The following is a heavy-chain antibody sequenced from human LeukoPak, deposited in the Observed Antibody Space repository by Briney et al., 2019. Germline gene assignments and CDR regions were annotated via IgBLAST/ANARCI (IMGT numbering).Heavy chain of an antibody. Sequence: SQTLSLTCTVSGGSISSGDYYWSWIRQPPGKGLEWIGYIYYSGSTYYNPSLKSRVTISVDTSKNQFSLHLNSVTPEDTAVYYCAREEDLVRWFDPWGQGTLVTVSS. CDR2: IYYSGST. J-gene: IGHJ5*02. V-gene: IGHV4-30-4*01. D-gene: IGHD6-6*01. CDR3: AREEDLVRWFDP. CDR1: GGSISSGDYY.